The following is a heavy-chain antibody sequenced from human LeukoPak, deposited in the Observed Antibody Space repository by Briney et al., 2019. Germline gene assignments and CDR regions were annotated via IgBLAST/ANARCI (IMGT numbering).Heavy chain of an antibody. J-gene: IGHJ4*02. V-gene: IGHV1-8*03. CDR1: GYTFTSYD. D-gene: IGHD2-2*01. CDR3: ARGFSVVPARIDY. CDR2: MNPNSGNT. Sequence: ASVKVSCKASGYTFTSYDINWVRQATGQGLEWMGWMNPNSGNTGYAQKFQGRVTITRNTSISTAYMELSSLRSEDTAVYYCARGFSVVPARIDYWGQGTLVTVSS.